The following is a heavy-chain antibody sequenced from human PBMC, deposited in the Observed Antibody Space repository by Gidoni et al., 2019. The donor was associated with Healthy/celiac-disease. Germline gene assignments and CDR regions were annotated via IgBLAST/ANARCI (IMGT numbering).Heavy chain of an antibody. CDR2: ISSSGSTI. D-gene: IGHD1-26*01. CDR3: ARGLVDGSYPGDFDY. CDR1: GFTFSSYE. J-gene: IGHJ4*02. Sequence: EVQLVESGGGLVQPGGSLRPSCAASGFTFSSYEMNWVRQAPGKGLEWVSYISSSGSTIYYADSVKGRFTISRDNAKNSLYLQMNSLRAEDTAVYYCARGLVDGSYPGDFDYWGQGTLVTVSS. V-gene: IGHV3-48*03.